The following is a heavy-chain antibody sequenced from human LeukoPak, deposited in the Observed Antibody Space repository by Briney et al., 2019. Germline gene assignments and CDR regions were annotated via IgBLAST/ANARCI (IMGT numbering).Heavy chain of an antibody. CDR1: GYTFTSYA. CDR2: INMYNGNT. V-gene: IGHV1-18*01. CDR3: ARTVTTSSYYFDY. Sequence: ASVKVSCKASGYTFTSYAISWVGQAPGQGPEWMGWINMYNGNTNFAQKLQGRVTMTTDTSTSTAYMDLRSLRSDDTALYYCARTVTTSSYYFDYWGQGTLVTVSS. D-gene: IGHD4-17*01. J-gene: IGHJ4*02.